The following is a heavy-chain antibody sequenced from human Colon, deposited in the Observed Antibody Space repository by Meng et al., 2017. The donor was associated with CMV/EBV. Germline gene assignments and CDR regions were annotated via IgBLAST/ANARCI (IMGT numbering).Heavy chain of an antibody. Sequence: GESLKISCTTSGFTFSSYAMSWVRQAPGKGLEWVSLVYGDGRAYYADSVKGRFTMSRDKSTNTLFLQMDSLGVDDTAVYYCARVLGLRAPFDYWGQGTLVTVSS. J-gene: IGHJ4*02. CDR1: GFTFSSYA. V-gene: IGHV3-53*01. CDR2: VYGDGRA. D-gene: IGHD3/OR15-3a*01. CDR3: ARVLGLRAPFDY.